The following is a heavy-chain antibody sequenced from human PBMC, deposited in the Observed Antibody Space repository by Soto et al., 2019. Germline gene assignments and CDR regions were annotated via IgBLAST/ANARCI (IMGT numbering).Heavy chain of an antibody. D-gene: IGHD6-6*01. CDR2: VFPRDSKT. J-gene: IGHJ4*02. CDR3: ARVGHSAARLDS. Sequence: GESLKISCKASGYTFTDYWIGWVRQMPGRGLEWMGIVFPRDSKTRYSPSFQGQVTISADTSISSAYLQWSSLKASDSAMYFCARVGHSAARLDSWGQGTPGTVSS. V-gene: IGHV5-51*01. CDR1: GYTFTDYW.